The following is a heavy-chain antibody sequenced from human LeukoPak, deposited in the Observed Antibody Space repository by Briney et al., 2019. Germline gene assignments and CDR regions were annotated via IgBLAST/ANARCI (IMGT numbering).Heavy chain of an antibody. CDR2: SYIGGST. CDR1: GFTVSSNY. CDR3: ARDRFWSGYFNYYYYGMDV. D-gene: IGHD3-3*01. Sequence: AGSLRLSCAVSGFTVSSNYMSWVRQAPAKGLEWVSVSYIGGSTYYADSVKGRFTISRDNSKITLYLQMNSLRAQDTAVYYCARDRFWSGYFNYYYYGMDVWGQGTTVTVSS. V-gene: IGHV3-53*01. J-gene: IGHJ6*02.